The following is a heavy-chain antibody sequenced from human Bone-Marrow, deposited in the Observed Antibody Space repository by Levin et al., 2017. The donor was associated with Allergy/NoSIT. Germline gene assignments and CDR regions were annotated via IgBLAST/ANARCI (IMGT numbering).Heavy chain of an antibody. CDR3: ARDVEDSSGFYRY. J-gene: IGHJ4*02. CDR2: ISSDGSNK. CDR1: GFTFSTYA. D-gene: IGHD3-22*01. V-gene: IGHV3-30-3*01. Sequence: GESLKISCAASGFTFSTYAMHWVRQAPGRGLEWVAVISSDGSNKYYADSVKGRFTISRDTSKNMLYVQMNSLRTEDTAVYYCARDVEDSSGFYRYWGQGTLVTVSS.